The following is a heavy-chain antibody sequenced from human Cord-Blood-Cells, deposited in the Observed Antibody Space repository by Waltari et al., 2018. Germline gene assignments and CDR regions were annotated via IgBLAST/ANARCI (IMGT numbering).Heavy chain of an antibody. CDR2: ISPVLGTA. Sequence: QVQLVQSGAEVKKPGSSVKVSCKASGGTFSSYAISWVRQAPGQGLEWMGGISPVLGTANYAQKFQGRVTITADESTSTAYMELSSLRSEDTAVYYCARFSDRTAALYYGMDVWGQGTTVTVSS. CDR3: ARFSDRTAALYYGMDV. V-gene: IGHV1-69*01. D-gene: IGHD6-13*01. J-gene: IGHJ6*02. CDR1: GGTFSSYA.